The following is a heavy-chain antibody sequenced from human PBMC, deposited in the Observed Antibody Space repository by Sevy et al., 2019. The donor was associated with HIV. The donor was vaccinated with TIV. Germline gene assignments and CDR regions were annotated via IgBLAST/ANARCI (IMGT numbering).Heavy chain of an antibody. J-gene: IGHJ6*02. Sequence: GGSLRLSCAASGFTFNIFSINWVRQAPGKGLEWVSYISSSTIYYADSVKGRFTISRDNAKNSLSLQMNSLRAEDTAVYYCGREGGYTDQGMEVWGQGTTVTVSS. CDR1: GFTFNIFS. CDR2: ISSSTI. CDR3: GREGGYTDQGMEV. V-gene: IGHV3-48*01. D-gene: IGHD5-12*01.